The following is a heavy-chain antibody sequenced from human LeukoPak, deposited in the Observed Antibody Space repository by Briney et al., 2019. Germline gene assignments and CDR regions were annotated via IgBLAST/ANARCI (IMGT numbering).Heavy chain of an antibody. CDR2: IYYSGTT. J-gene: IGHJ3*02. CDR1: GGSISSSSYY. CDR3: ARRGLRVPAAMGAFDI. Sequence: SETLSLTCTVSGGSISSSSYYWGWIRQPPGKGLEWIGTIYYSGTTYYNPSLKSRVTISIDTSKNQFSLKLSSVTAADTAVYYCARRGLRVPAAMGAFDIWGQGTMVTVSS. V-gene: IGHV4-39*01. D-gene: IGHD2-2*01.